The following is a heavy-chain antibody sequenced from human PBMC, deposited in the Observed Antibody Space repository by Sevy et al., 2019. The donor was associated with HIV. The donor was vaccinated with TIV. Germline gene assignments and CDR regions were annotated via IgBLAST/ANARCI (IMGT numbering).Heavy chain of an antibody. D-gene: IGHD3-3*01. CDR3: ARGQDLGGGWFDP. CDR2: IIPMFGAT. CDR1: GGTFSSYG. V-gene: IGHV1-69*13. Sequence: ASVKVSCKSSGGTFSSYGVNWVRQAPGQGLEWMGGIIPMFGATNYAQNFQGRVTIIADESTSTAYMELSSLRSDDTAVYYCARGQDLGGGWFDPWGQGTVVTVSS. J-gene: IGHJ5*02.